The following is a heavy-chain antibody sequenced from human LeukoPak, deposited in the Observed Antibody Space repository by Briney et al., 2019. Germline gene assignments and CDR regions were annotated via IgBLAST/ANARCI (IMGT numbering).Heavy chain of an antibody. D-gene: IGHD4-11*01. Sequence: GASVKVSCKASGYSFTSYAMNWVRQAPGLGLEWMGWINTNTGNPTYAQGFTGRFVFSLDTSVSTAYLQISSLKAEDTAVYYCARAPTYYSNHDASWFDPWGQGTLVTVSS. J-gene: IGHJ5*02. CDR3: ARAPTYYSNHDASWFDP. CDR2: INTNTGNP. V-gene: IGHV7-4-1*02. CDR1: GYSFTSYA.